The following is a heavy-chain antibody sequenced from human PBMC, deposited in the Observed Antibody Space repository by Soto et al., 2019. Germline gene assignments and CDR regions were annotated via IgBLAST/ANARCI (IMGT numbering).Heavy chain of an antibody. CDR2: IIPIFGTV. CDR1: GGTFSNDP. CDR3: ARGNHRWLQLWYFDL. V-gene: IGHV1-69*13. D-gene: IGHD5-12*01. Sequence: SVKVSCKASGGTFSNDPIGWLRQAPGQGLEWMGGIIPIFGTVNYAQKFQGRVTITADESTSTAYMELSSLRSEDTAVYYCARGNHRWLQLWYFDLWGRGTLVTVSS. J-gene: IGHJ2*01.